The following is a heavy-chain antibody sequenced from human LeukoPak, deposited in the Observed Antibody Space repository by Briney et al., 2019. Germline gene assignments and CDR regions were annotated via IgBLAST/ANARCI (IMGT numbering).Heavy chain of an antibody. D-gene: IGHD6-19*01. CDR3: AGARSGWYNHDAFDI. CDR2: ISGSGGST. V-gene: IGHV3-23*01. Sequence: GGSLRLSCAASGFTFSSYAMSWVRQAPGKGLEWVSAISGSGGSTYYADSVKGRFIISRDNSKNTLYPQMNSLRAEDTAVYYCAGARSGWYNHDAFDIWGQGTMVTVSS. J-gene: IGHJ3*02. CDR1: GFTFSSYA.